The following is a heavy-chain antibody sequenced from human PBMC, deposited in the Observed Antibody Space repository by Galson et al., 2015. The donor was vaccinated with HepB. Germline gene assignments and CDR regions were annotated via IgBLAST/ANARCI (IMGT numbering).Heavy chain of an antibody. CDR2: VSGSGSQT. Sequence: LRLSCAASGLAFTNYAMSWVRQAPGKGLEWVSGVSGSGSQTYYADSVKGRFTVSRDNSKDTRYLQLNSLRADDTAVYFCAKVTCGSPKCFSIFYYYGFDVWGPGTTVTVSS. CDR3: AKVTCGSPKCFSIFYYYGFDV. J-gene: IGHJ6*02. CDR1: GLAFTNYA. V-gene: IGHV3-23*01. D-gene: IGHD2-15*01.